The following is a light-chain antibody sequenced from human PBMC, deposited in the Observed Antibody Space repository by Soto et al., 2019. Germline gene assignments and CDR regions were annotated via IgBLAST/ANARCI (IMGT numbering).Light chain of an antibody. CDR2: DVN. Sequence: QSALTQPASVSGSPGQSITISCTGTSSDMGDYRYVSWYQQHPGKAPKLMIYDVNNRPSGVSNCFSGSKSGNTASLTISGLQAEDEADYYCTSYRNSDTLVVFGGGTKLTVL. CDR3: TSYRNSDTLVV. V-gene: IGLV2-14*03. CDR1: SSDMGDYRY. J-gene: IGLJ2*01.